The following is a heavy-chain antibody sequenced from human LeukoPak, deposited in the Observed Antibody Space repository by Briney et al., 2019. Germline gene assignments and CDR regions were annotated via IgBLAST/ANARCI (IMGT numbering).Heavy chain of an antibody. V-gene: IGHV4-59*01. CDR2: IYYSGST. CDR1: GGSISTYY. Sequence: SETLSLTCTVSGGSISTYYWSWIRQPPGKGLEWIAYIYYSGSTNYNPSLKSRVTISVDTSNNQFSLRLSSVTAADTAVYYCARGSRYYYGSGSYQYYFDYWGQGTLVTVSS. CDR3: ARGSRYYYGSGSYQYYFDY. D-gene: IGHD3-10*01. J-gene: IGHJ4*02.